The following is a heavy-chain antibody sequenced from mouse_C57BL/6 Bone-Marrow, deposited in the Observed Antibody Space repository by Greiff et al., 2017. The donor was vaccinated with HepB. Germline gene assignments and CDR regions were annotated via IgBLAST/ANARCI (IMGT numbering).Heavy chain of an antibody. CDR3: ARGGYGSSYAMDY. CDR1: GYSFTDYN. V-gene: IGHV1-39*01. J-gene: IGHJ4*01. D-gene: IGHD1-1*01. CDR2: INPNYGTT. Sequence: EVHLVESGPELVKPGASVKISCKASGYSFTDYNMNWVKQSNGKSLEWIGVINPNYGTTSYNQKFKGKATLTVDQSSSTAYMQRNSLTSEDSAVYYCARGGYGSSYAMDYWGQGTSVTVSS.